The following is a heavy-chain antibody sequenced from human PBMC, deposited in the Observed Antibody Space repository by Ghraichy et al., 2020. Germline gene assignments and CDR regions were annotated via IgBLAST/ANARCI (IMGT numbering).Heavy chain of an antibody. D-gene: IGHD1-14*01. CDR3: AKNKTGNLSGWFDP. CDR2: IYNSVST. CDR1: GGSISSYSDY. Sequence: SETLSLTCTVSGGSISSYSDYWGWLRQPPGKGPEWIGSIYNSVSTHYNPSLKSRVTISIDTSKDQFSLRLTSVTAADTAIYYCAKNKTGNLSGWFDPWGQGSLVFFSS. V-gene: IGHV4-39*01. J-gene: IGHJ5*02.